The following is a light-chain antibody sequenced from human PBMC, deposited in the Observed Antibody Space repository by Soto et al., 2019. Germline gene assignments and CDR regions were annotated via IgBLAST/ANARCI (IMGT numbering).Light chain of an antibody. Sequence: EVELTQSPATLSLSPGETATLSCSASQSVDKFLAWYQQRPVQPPRLLIFDSSNRATGVPVRFTGSGSGTVFTLTIGSLEPEDSAVYYCQQRKHWPPITFGQGTRLEIK. J-gene: IGKJ5*01. CDR2: DSS. CDR1: QSVDKF. CDR3: QQRKHWPPIT. V-gene: IGKV3-11*01.